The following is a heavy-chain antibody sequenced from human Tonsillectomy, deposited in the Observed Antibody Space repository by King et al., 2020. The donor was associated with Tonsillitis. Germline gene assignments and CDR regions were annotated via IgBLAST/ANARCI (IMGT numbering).Heavy chain of an antibody. V-gene: IGHV3-21*01. D-gene: IGHD1-26*01. J-gene: IGHJ3*02. Sequence: VQLVESGGGLVKPGGSLRLSCATSGFTFSNFDMNWVRQAPGKGLEWVSSISSTGRYIYYADSVKGRFTISRDKAGNSMFLRLNSLRVEDTAVYYCAKDKGAEYLDSGRGAVDTWGKGATVTVSP. CDR1: GFTFSNFD. CDR3: AKDKGAEYLDSGRGAVDT. CDR2: ISSTGRYI.